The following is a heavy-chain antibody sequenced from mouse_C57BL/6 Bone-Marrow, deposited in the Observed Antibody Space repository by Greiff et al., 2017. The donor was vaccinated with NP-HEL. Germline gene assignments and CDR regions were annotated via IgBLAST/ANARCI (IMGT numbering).Heavy chain of an antibody. Sequence: QVQLQQPGAELVMPGASVKLSCKASGYTFTSYWMHWVKQRPGQGLEWIGEIDPSDSYTNYNQKFKGKSTLTVDKSSSKAYMQLSSLTSEDSAVYYCARRSYYDSSYGLYYYAMDYWGQGTSVTVSS. J-gene: IGHJ4*01. V-gene: IGHV1-69*01. CDR2: IDPSDSYT. D-gene: IGHD1-1*01. CDR1: GYTFTSYW. CDR3: ARRSYYDSSYGLYYYAMDY.